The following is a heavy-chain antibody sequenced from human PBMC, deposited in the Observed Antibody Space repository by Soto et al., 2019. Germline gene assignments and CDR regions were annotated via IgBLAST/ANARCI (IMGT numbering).Heavy chain of an antibody. D-gene: IGHD2-2*01. Sequence: PSETLSLTCTVSGGSISSGDYYWSWIRQPPGKGLELIGYIYYSGSTYYNPSLKSRVTISVDTSKNQFSLKLSSVTAADTAVYYCATSNVVCSSTSCYFDYYYFDYWGQGTLVTVSS. CDR2: IYYSGST. J-gene: IGHJ4*02. CDR3: ATSNVVCSSTSCYFDYYYFDY. V-gene: IGHV4-30-4*01. CDR1: GGSISSGDYY.